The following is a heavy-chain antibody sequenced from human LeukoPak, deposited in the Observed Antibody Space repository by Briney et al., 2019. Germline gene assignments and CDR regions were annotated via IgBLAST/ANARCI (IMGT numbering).Heavy chain of an antibody. CDR2: IYTSGST. D-gene: IGHD2-2*01. CDR1: GGSISSGSYY. V-gene: IGHV4-61*02. CDR3: ARAGEVVPAAPYYYYYMNV. Sequence: SETLFLTCTVSGGSISSGSYYWSWIRQPAGKGLEWIGRIYTSGSTNYNPSLKSRVTISVDTSKNQFSLKLSSVTAADTAVYYCARAGEVVPAAPYYYYYMNVWGKGTTVTVSS. J-gene: IGHJ6*03.